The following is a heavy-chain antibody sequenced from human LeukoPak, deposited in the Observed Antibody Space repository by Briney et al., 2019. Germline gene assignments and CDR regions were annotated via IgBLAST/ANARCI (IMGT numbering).Heavy chain of an antibody. J-gene: IGHJ4*02. V-gene: IGHV4-30-2*01. CDR1: GGSISSGGYS. Sequence: SQTLSLTCAVSGGSISSGGYSWSWIRQPPGKGLESIGYIYHSGNTYYNPSLKSRVTISLDRSKNQFSLNLISVTAADTAVYYCARSHSTYYYDSSNYWGYWGQGTLVTVSS. CDR3: ARSHSTYYYDSSNYWGY. D-gene: IGHD3-22*01. CDR2: IYHSGNT.